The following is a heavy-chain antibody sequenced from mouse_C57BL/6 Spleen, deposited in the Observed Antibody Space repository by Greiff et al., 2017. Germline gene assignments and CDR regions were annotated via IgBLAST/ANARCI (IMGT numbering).Heavy chain of an antibody. D-gene: IGHD2-4*01. CDR1: GYSFTGYF. Sequence: EVQVVESGPELVKPGDSVKISCKASGYSFTGYFMNWVMQSHGKSLEWIGRINPYNGDTFYNQKFKGKATLTVDKSSSTAHMELRSLTSEDSAVYYCARSYDYDSSWFAYWGQGTLVTVSA. CDR2: INPYNGDT. CDR3: ARSYDYDSSWFAY. V-gene: IGHV1-20*01. J-gene: IGHJ3*01.